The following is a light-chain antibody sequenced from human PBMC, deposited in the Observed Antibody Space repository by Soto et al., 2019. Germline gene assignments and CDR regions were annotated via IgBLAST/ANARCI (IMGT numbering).Light chain of an antibody. V-gene: IGKV3-20*01. J-gene: IGKJ1*01. CDR1: QSVSSYY. CDR2: AAS. Sequence: EIVFTHSPGTLSFSPVERATLSCRASQSVSSYYLAWYQQKPGQAPRLLVYAASSRATGIPDRFSGGGSGTDFTLTISRLEPEDFAVYYCQQYGSSGTFGQGTKVDIK. CDR3: QQYGSSGT.